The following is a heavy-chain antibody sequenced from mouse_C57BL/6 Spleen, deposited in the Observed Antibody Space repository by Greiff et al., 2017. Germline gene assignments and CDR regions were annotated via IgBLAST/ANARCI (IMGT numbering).Heavy chain of an antibody. D-gene: IGHD1-1*01. CDR2: FHPYNDDT. Sequence: VQLQQSGAELVKPGASVKMSCKASGYTFTTYPIEWMKQNHGKSLEWIGNFHPYNDDTKYNEKFKGKATLTVEKSSSTVYLELSRLTSDDSAVYYCVRREYYYGSSYFYAMDYWGQGTSVTVSS. CDR1: GYTFTTYP. CDR3: VRREYYYGSSYFYAMDY. V-gene: IGHV1-47*01. J-gene: IGHJ4*01.